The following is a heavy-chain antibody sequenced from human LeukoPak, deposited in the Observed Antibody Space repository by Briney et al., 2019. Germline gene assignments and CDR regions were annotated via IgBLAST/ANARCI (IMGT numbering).Heavy chain of an antibody. J-gene: IGHJ3*02. CDR3: ARVKRANDAFDI. V-gene: IGHV1-2*06. CDR1: GYTFTGYY. D-gene: IGHD4-23*01. Sequence: ASVKVSCKGSGYTFTGYYMHWVRQAPGQGLEWMGRINPNSGGTNYAQKFQGRVTMTRDTSISTAYMELSRLRSDDTAVYYCARVKRANDAFDIWGQGTMVTVSS. CDR2: INPNSGGT.